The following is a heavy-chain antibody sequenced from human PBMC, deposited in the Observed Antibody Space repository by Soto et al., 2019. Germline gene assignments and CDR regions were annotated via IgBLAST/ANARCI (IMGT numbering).Heavy chain of an antibody. Sequence: SGPTLVNPTQTLTLTCTFSGISLSTSGMCVSWIRQPPGKALEWLARIDWDDDKYYSTSLKTRLTISKDTSKNQVVLTMTNMDPVDTASSYSARLITLFGYGMAVWGQGTTVTASS. V-gene: IGHV2-70*11. D-gene: IGHD3-3*01. CDR2: IDWDDDK. CDR1: GISLSTSGMC. J-gene: IGHJ6*02. CDR3: ARLITLFGYGMAV.